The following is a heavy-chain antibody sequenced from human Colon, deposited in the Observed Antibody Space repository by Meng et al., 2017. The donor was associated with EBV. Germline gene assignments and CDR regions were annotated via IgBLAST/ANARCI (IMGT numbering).Heavy chain of an antibody. CDR1: GGSLSGAY. CDR2: IIHGGSP. CDR3: ARASYGSGSPLGESWFDP. J-gene: IGHJ5*02. Sequence: QGQLQRVGAVLLKPSETLSPTCAVNGGSLSGAYWNWIRQPPGKGLEWIGEIIHGGSPSYNPSLKSRVTISIDTSKNQLSLMLSSVTAADTAVYYCARASYGSGSPLGESWFDPWGQGTLVTVSS. V-gene: IGHV4-34*12. D-gene: IGHD3-10*01.